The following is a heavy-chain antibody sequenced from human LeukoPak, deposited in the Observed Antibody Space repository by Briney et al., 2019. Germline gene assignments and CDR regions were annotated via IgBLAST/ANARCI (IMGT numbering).Heavy chain of an antibody. CDR3: ASVMNGVVKFDF. J-gene: IGHJ4*02. V-gene: IGHV4-30-4*01. Sequence: SQTLSLTCTVSGASISSGAYYWSWIRQPPGKGLEWIGYIYYTGSTYYNPSLKSRITISLDTSKNQFSLVLSSVTAADTAVYYCASVMNGVVKFDFWGQGTLVTVSS. D-gene: IGHD3-3*01. CDR1: GASISSGAYY. CDR2: IYYTGST.